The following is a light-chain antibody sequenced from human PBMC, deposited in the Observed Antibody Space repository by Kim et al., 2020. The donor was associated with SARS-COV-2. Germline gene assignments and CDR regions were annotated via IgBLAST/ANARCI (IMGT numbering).Light chain of an antibody. J-gene: IGLJ3*02. V-gene: IGLV2-14*03. Sequence: PGQSITMSCTGTSSDVGGYNYVSWYQQHPGKAPKLMIYDVSNRPSGVSNRFSGSKSGNTASLTISGLQAEDEADYYCSSYTSSSTVFGGGTQLTVL. CDR2: DVS. CDR3: SSYTSSSTV. CDR1: SSDVGGYNY.